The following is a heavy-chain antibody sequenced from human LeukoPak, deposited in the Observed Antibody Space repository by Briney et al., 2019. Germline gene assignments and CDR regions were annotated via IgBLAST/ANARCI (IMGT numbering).Heavy chain of an antibody. V-gene: IGHV1-46*01. CDR3: ARDSDIVVVPAAGDAFDI. CDR2: INPIGGTT. J-gene: IGHJ3*02. Sequence: GASVKVSCKTSGYTFTSYYIHWVRQAPGQGPEWLGIINPIGGTTHFAQKFQGRVTMTTDTSTSTAYMELRSLRSDDTAVYYCARDSDIVVVPAAGDAFDIWGQGTMVTVSS. CDR1: GYTFTSYY. D-gene: IGHD2-2*01.